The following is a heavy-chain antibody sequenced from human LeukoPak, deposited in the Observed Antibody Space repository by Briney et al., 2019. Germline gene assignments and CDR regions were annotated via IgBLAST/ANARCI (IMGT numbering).Heavy chain of an antibody. CDR2: TFKSGST. J-gene: IGHJ6*02. V-gene: IGHV4-4*09. CDR1: GDSISRYS. D-gene: IGHD2-2*01. CDR3: ARIDIVVVPAEKPPYGMDV. Sequence: SETLSLTCIVSGDSISRYSWSWVRQPPGKGLDWITYTFKSGSTYYNPFLKSRVTISVDTSKNQFSLRLNSVTAADTAVYYCARIDIVVVPAEKPPYGMDVWGQGTTVTVSS.